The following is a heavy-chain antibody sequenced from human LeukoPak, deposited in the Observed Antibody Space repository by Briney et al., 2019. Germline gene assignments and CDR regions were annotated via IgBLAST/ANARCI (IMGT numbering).Heavy chain of an antibody. D-gene: IGHD5-18*01. CDR3: VIDGYSFGHDFVS. Sequence: SLRLSCTASGFTFSSHWILCVLHTPRMLRLWLSRLKGDGRSTIYAFSVKVRFTISRLNSKNSLYLQIIIPITEDTALSSCVIDGYSFGHDFVSWGQGTLVTVCS. J-gene: IGHJ4*02. CDR1: GFTFSSHW. V-gene: IGHV3-74*01. CDR2: LKGDGRST.